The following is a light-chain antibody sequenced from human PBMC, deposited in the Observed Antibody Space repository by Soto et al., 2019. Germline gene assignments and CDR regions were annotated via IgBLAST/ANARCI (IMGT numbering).Light chain of an antibody. Sequence: QSALTQPPSVSASPGQSVTISCTGTSSDVGSYDRVSWYQQPPGTAPKLMIYEVSSRPSGVPDRFSGSKSGNTASLTISGLQAEDEADYFCASYTTSSAFVVFGGGTKVTVL. J-gene: IGLJ2*01. CDR2: EVS. CDR1: SSDVGSYDR. V-gene: IGLV2-18*02. CDR3: ASYTTSSAFVV.